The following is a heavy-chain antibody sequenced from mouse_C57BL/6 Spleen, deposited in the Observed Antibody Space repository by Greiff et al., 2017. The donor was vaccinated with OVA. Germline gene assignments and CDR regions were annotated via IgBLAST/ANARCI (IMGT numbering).Heavy chain of an antibody. V-gene: IGHV1-64*01. J-gene: IGHJ4*01. D-gene: IGHD1-1*01. Sequence: QVQLQQPGAELVKPGASVKLSCKASGYTFTSYWMHWVKQRPGQGLEWIGMIHPNSGSTNYNEKFKGTATLTVDKSSSTAYMQLSSLTSEDSAVYYCARSLDYGSSYGAMDYWGQGTSVTVSS. CDR1: GYTFTSYW. CDR2: IHPNSGST. CDR3: ARSLDYGSSYGAMDY.